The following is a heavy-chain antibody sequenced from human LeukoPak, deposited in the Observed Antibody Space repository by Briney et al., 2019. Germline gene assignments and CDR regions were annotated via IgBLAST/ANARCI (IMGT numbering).Heavy chain of an antibody. CDR2: ISSSSSYI. D-gene: IGHD2-2*01. Sequence: GSLRLSCAASGFTFSSYSMNWVRQAPGKGLEWVSSISSSSSYIYYADSLKGRFTISRDNAKNSLYLQMNSLRAEDTAVYYCARAWQDIVVVPAAIGYWGQGTLVTVSS. J-gene: IGHJ4*02. CDR1: GFTFSSYS. V-gene: IGHV3-21*01. CDR3: ARAWQDIVVVPAAIGY.